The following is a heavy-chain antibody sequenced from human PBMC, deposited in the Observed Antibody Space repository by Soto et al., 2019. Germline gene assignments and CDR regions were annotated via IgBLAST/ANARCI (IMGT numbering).Heavy chain of an antibody. D-gene: IGHD1-26*01. J-gene: IGHJ3*02. V-gene: IGHV4-39*01. Sequence: SEIHRLTSTVADGYIGNLRFHRSRNSQPPGKGLEWIASIKYSGTTFFNPSLKSRVTLSVDTSKNQFALKLSSVTAAETAVYYCARHGITGSYYNAFDIWGQGTMVTVSS. CDR2: IKYSGTT. CDR3: ARHGITGSYYNAFDI. CDR1: DGYIGNLRFH.